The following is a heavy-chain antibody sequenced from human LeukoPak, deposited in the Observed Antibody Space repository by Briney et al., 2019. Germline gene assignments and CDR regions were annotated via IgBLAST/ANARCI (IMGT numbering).Heavy chain of an antibody. CDR3: ARALDSSSSRYQAFEE. V-gene: IGHV3-7*01. J-gene: IGHJ4*02. D-gene: IGHD2-2*01. CDR2: IKQDESEK. Sequence: VGSLRLSCSASGFTFSNYWMSWVRQAPGKGLEWLANIKQDESEKYYVDSVKGRFTISRDNAKSSLYLQMNSLRAEDTAVYYCARALDSSSSRYQAFEEWGQGTLVTVSS. CDR1: GFTFSNYW.